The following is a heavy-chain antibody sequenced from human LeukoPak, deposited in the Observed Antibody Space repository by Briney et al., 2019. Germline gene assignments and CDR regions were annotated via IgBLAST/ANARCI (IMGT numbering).Heavy chain of an antibody. V-gene: IGHV3-48*03. CDR2: ISSSGSTI. CDR3: ARVTLTSANFDY. Sequence: GGSLRLSCAASGFTFSSYEMNWVRRAPGKGLEWVSYISSSGSTIYYADSVKGRFTISRDNAKNSLYLQMNSLRAEDTAVYYCARVTLTSANFDYWGQGTLVTVSS. J-gene: IGHJ4*02. CDR1: GFTFSSYE.